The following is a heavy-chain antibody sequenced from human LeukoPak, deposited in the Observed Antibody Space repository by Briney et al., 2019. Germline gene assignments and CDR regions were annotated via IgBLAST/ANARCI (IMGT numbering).Heavy chain of an antibody. CDR3: ARDGSGLRYFDWFFDY. D-gene: IGHD3-9*01. V-gene: IGHV1-8*01. J-gene: IGHJ4*02. Sequence: ASVKVSCKASGYTFTSYDINWVRQATGQGLEWMGWMNPNSGNTGYAQKFQGRVTMTRNTSISTAYMELSSLRSEDTAVYYCARDGSGLRYFDWFFDYWGQGTLVTVSS. CDR1: GYTFTSYD. CDR2: MNPNSGNT.